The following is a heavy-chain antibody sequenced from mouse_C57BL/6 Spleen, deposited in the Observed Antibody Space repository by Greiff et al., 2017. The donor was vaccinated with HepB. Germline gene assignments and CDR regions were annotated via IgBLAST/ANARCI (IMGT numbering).Heavy chain of an antibody. V-gene: IGHV1-5*01. CDR1: GYTFTSYW. CDR2: IYPGNRDT. D-gene: IGHD1-1*01. J-gene: IGHJ1*03. CDR3: TRGYGSSYDWYFDV. Sequence: VQLQQSGTVLARPGASVKMSCKTSGYTFTSYWMHWVKQRPGQGLEWIGAIYPGNRDTSYNQKFKGKAKLTAVTSASTAYMELSSLTKEDSAVYDCTRGYGSSYDWYFDVWGTGTTVTVSS.